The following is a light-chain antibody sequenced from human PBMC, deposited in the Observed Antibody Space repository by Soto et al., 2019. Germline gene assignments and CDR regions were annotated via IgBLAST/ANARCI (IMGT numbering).Light chain of an antibody. CDR2: GAS. CDR1: QSVSRNF. V-gene: IGKV3-20*01. CDR3: QQFGSSSYT. Sequence: EIVLTQSPGTLSLSPGERATLSCGASQSVSRNFLAWYQQKPGQAPRLLIYGASNRATGIPDRFSGSGSGTHFTLTMRVLGAEDFAVYYCQQFGSSSYTFGQGTKLDIK. J-gene: IGKJ2*01.